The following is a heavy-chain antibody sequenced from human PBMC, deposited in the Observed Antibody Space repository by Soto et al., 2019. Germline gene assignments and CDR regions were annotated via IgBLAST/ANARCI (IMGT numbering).Heavy chain of an antibody. Sequence: GSLRLSCAASGFTFSSYSMTWVRQAPGKGLEWVSYISSSSSTIYYADSVKGRFTISRDNAKNSLYLQMNSLRDEDTGVYYCARYALYDFWSCYLPSDYYYGMDVWGQGTTVTVSS. D-gene: IGHD3-3*01. CDR3: ARYALYDFWSCYLPSDYYYGMDV. V-gene: IGHV3-48*02. CDR2: ISSSSSTI. CDR1: GFTFSSYS. J-gene: IGHJ6*02.